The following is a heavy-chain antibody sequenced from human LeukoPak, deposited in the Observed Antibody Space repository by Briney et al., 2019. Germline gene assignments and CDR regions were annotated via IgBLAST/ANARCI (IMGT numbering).Heavy chain of an antibody. V-gene: IGHV4-61*08. D-gene: IGHD1-26*01. J-gene: IGHJ4*02. CDR1: GVSVGSAGYY. CDR3: ARTQSQSGSYRYYFGF. Sequence: PSETLSLTCTVSGVSVGSAGYYWSWIRQPTGGGLEWIGYIYYISNTNYNPSLKSRVTMSVNPSENQFSLKLNSVTAADTAMYYCARTQSQSGSYRYYFGFWGQGTLVTVSS. CDR2: IYYISNT.